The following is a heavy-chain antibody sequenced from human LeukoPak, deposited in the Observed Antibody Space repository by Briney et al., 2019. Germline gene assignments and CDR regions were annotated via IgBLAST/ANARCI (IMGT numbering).Heavy chain of an antibody. Sequence: EASVKVSCKASGYTFTSYGISWVRQAPGQGLEWMGWISAYNGNTNYAQKLQGRVTMTRSTSIGTAYMELSSLRFEDTAVYYCTRSVRNGHIDYWGQGTLVTVSS. CDR2: ISAYNGNT. CDR1: GYTFTSYG. D-gene: IGHD2-21*01. J-gene: IGHJ4*02. CDR3: TRSVRNGHIDY. V-gene: IGHV1-18*01.